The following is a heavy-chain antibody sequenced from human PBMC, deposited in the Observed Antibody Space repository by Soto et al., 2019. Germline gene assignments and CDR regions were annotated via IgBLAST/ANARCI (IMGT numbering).Heavy chain of an antibody. J-gene: IGHJ6*03. D-gene: IGHD6-19*01. CDR1: GYTFTSYG. V-gene: IGHV1-18*01. Sequence: ASVKVSCKASGYTFTSYGISWVRQAPGQGLEWMGWISAYNGNTNYAQKLQGRVTMTTDTSTSTAYMELRSLRSDDTAVYYCARAPHIRQWLIPYYYYYMDVWGKGTTVTVSS. CDR2: ISAYNGNT. CDR3: ARAPHIRQWLIPYYYYYMDV.